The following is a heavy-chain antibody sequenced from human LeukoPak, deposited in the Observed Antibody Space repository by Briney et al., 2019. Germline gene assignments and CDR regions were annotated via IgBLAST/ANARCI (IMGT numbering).Heavy chain of an antibody. CDR2: IYSGDST. D-gene: IGHD6-13*01. J-gene: IGHJ4*02. CDR3: ARVGQQLTRGGVDY. Sequence: GGSLRLSCAASQPTASSNYITCVRPAPGPATDLFSVIYSGDSTHYADSVNGRFTISSDNSKNTLYLQMNSLRAEDTAVYYCARVGQQLTRGGVDYWGQGTLVTVSS. CDR1: QPTASSNY. V-gene: IGHV3-66*01.